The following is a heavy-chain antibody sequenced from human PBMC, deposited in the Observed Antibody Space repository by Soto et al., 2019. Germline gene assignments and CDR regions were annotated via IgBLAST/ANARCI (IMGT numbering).Heavy chain of an antibody. CDR3: ARDTEWGYYYDSSGYPKRFDY. CDR2: ISAYNGNT. CDR1: GYTFTSYG. D-gene: IGHD3-22*01. Sequence: ASVKVSCKASGYTFTSYGISWVRQAPGQGLEWMGWISAYNGNTNYAQKLQGRVTMTTDTSTSTAYMELRSLRSDDTAVCYCARDTEWGYYYDSSGYPKRFDYWGQGTLVTVSS. J-gene: IGHJ4*02. V-gene: IGHV1-18*01.